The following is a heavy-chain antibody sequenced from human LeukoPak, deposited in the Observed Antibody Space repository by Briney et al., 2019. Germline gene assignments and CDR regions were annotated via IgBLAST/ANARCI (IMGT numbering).Heavy chain of an antibody. CDR2: ISGSGGST. V-gene: IGHV3-23*01. CDR1: GLTVSSNY. J-gene: IGHJ4*02. CDR3: AKHPIVVVPAANY. Sequence: GGSLRLSCAVSGLTVSSNYMTWVRQAPGKGLEWVSAISGSGGSTYYADSVKGRFTISRDNSKNTLYLQMNSLRAEDTAVYYCAKHPIVVVPAANYWGQGTLVSVSS. D-gene: IGHD2-2*01.